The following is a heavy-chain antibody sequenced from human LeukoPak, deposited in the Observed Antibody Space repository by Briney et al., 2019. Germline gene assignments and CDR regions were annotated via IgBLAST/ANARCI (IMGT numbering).Heavy chain of an antibody. D-gene: IGHD3-22*01. Sequence: GPSLIPSCVASGFTSSDLGMGWVRQPPGKGLEYVSALSSIGGSTYYATSVKGRFIISRDNSKNTLYLQMGSLIAEDMAVYYCARVANYYDSTGYVSPLPVCHYTDVWGKGTTVTVSS. V-gene: IGHV3-64*01. CDR3: ARVANYYDSTGYVSPLPVCHYTDV. CDR2: LSSIGGST. J-gene: IGHJ6*03. CDR1: GFTSSDLG.